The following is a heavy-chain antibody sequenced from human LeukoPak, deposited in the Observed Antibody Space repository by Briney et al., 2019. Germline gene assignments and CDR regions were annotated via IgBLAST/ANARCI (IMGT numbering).Heavy chain of an antibody. CDR1: GYTFTKYW. Sequence: GESLKISCKGSGYTFTKYWIAWVCQMPVKGLEWMGIIYPADSDTRYSPSFQGQVTISADRSTSTAYLQWSSLKASDTAMYYCARQEDYGSGRADYWGQGTLVTVSS. CDR3: ARQEDYGSGRADY. V-gene: IGHV5-51*01. J-gene: IGHJ4*02. CDR2: IYPADSDT. D-gene: IGHD3-10*01.